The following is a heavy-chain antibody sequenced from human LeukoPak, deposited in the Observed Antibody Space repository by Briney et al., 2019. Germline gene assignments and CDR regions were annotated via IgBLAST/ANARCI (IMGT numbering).Heavy chain of an antibody. CDR3: ARARVGYSSGWSYYFDY. CDR2: IYSGGST. Sequence: GGSLRLSCAASGCTVSSNYMSWVRQAPGKGLEWVSVIYSGGSTRYADSVKGRFTISRDNSKNTLYLQMNSLRAEDTAVYYCARARVGYSSGWSYYFDYWGQGTLGTVSS. D-gene: IGHD6-19*01. J-gene: IGHJ4*02. V-gene: IGHV3-66*02. CDR1: GCTVSSNY.